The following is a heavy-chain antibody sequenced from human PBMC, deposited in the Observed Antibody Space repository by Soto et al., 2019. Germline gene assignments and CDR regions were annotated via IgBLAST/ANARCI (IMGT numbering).Heavy chain of an antibody. V-gene: IGHV2-26*01. D-gene: IGHD5-18*01. Sequence: HVTLKESGPVLVKPTETLTLTCTVSGFSLSNARMGVSWIRQPPGKALEWLAHIFSNDEKSYRTSLRASLSNSKDTCQGQVVLTMTNVDPVDTATYYCTRVRGYSYSPYYFDYWGQGTLVTVSS. J-gene: IGHJ4*02. CDR3: TRVRGYSYSPYYFDY. CDR2: IFSNDEK. CDR1: GFSLSNARMG.